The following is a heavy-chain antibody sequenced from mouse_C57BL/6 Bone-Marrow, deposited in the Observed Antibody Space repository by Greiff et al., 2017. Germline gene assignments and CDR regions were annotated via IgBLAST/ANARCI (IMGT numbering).Heavy chain of an antibody. V-gene: IGHV1-80*01. Sequence: QVQLKQSGAELVKPGASVKISCKASGYAFSSYWMNWVKQRPGKGLEWIGQIYPGDGDTNYNGKFKGKATLTADKSSSTAYMQLSSLTSADSAVYFCARSGSYYFDYWGQGTTLTVSS. J-gene: IGHJ2*01. CDR2: IYPGDGDT. D-gene: IGHD3-1*01. CDR1: GYAFSSYW. CDR3: ARSGSYYFDY.